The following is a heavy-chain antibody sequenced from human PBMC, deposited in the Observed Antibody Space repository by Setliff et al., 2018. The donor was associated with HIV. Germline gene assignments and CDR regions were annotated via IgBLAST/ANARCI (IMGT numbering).Heavy chain of an antibody. CDR2: IIPILGVA. Sequence: SVKVSCKASRSTFNSHTINWVRQATGQGLDWMGRIIPILGVANYAHRFQGKVTITADKSTSTAYMELTSLRFDDTAMYYCVRGVQSPPHYSYYYMDVWGEGTMVTVSS. V-gene: IGHV1-69*02. CDR3: VRGVQSPPHYSYYYMDV. CDR1: RSTFNSHT. D-gene: IGHD3-3*01. J-gene: IGHJ6*03.